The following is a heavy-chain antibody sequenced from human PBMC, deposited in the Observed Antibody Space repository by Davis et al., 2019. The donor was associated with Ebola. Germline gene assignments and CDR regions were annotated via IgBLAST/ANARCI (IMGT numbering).Heavy chain of an antibody. D-gene: IGHD3-10*01. CDR1: GGSISSYY. CDR3: ARGGGWGGHGMDV. V-gene: IGHV4-59*01. CDR2: IYYSGST. J-gene: IGHJ6*02. Sequence: MPGGSLRLSCTVSGGSISSYYWSWIRQPPGKGLEWIGYIYYSGSTNYSPSLKSRVTISVDTSKNQFSLKLSSVTAADTAVYYCARGGGWGGHGMDVWGQGTTVTVSS.